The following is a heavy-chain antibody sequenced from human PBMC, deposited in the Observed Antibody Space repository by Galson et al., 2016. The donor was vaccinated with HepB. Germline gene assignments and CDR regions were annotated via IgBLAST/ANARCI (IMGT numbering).Heavy chain of an antibody. D-gene: IGHD4-17*01. CDR2: IRPGAYNYIT. V-gene: IGHV3-72*01. CDR3: ARPYGDLPG. CDR1: GFPFSDHD. Sequence: SLRLSCAASGFPFSDHDIDWVRQAPGKGLEWVGRIRPGAYNYITEYSASVKGRFTISRDDSKNSLYLQMDNLKTEDTAVYFCARPYGDLPGWGQGTLVTVSP. J-gene: IGHJ4*02.